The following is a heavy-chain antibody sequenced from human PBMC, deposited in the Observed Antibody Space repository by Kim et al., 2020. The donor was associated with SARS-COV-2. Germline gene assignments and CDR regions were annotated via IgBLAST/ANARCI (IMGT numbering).Heavy chain of an antibody. Sequence: GGSLRLSCAASGFSFDDSAMHWVRQAPGKGLEWVSGINYNSGRIGYADSVKGRFTISRDNAKNSLYLQMNSLRDEDTALYFCAKSPRTDSNWFDPWGQG. J-gene: IGHJ5*02. CDR2: INYNSGRI. V-gene: IGHV3-9*01. CDR3: AKSPRTDSNWFDP. CDR1: GFSFDDSA.